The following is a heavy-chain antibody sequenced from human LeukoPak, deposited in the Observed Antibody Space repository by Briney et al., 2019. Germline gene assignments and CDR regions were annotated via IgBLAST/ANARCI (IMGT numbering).Heavy chain of an antibody. CDR2: IYYSGST. Sequence: KPSETLSLTCTVSGGSISSYYWSWIRQPPGKGLEWIGYIYYSGSTNYNPSLKSRVTISVDTSKNQFSLKLSSVTAADTAVYYCARVRSGDYGSGSYLGYYYMDVWGKGTSVTVSS. CDR1: GGSISSYY. J-gene: IGHJ6*03. D-gene: IGHD3-10*01. V-gene: IGHV4-59*01. CDR3: ARVRSGDYGSGSYLGYYYMDV.